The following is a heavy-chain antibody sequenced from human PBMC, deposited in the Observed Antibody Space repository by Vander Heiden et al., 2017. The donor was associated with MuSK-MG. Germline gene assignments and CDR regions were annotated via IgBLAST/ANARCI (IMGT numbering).Heavy chain of an antibody. CDR3: ARDSPRSPRYGDYDHRY. V-gene: IGHV3-48*01. CDR2: ISSSSTTI. D-gene: IGHD4-17*01. CDR1: GFTFSSYS. J-gene: IGHJ4*02. Sequence: EVQLVESGGGLVQPGGSLRLSCAASGFTFSSYSMNWVRQAPGKGLEWVSKISSSSTTIYYADSVKGRFTISRDNAKNSLYLQMNSLRAEHPAVHYCARDSPRSPRYGDYDHRYWGQGTMVTVYS.